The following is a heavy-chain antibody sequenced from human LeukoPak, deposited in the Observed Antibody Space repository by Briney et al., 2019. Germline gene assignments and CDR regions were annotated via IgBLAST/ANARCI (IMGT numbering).Heavy chain of an antibody. CDR3: ASSRIFGNAMDV. V-gene: IGHV3-53*01. CDR2: IYSVGST. D-gene: IGHD3-3*01. Sequence: GGSLRLSCAASGLSVSSHYMSWVRQAPGKGLEWVSVIYSVGSTDYADSVKGRFTISRDNPKNRVDLQVNSLRAEDTAVYYCASSRIFGNAMDVWGQGTTVTVSS. J-gene: IGHJ6*02. CDR1: GLSVSSHY.